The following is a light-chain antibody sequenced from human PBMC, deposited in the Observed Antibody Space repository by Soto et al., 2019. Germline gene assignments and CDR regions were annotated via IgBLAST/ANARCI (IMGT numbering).Light chain of an antibody. Sequence: QSALTQPASVSGSPGQSITFSCTGTSSDVGGYKYVSWYQQHPGKAPKLMIYEVSNRPSGVSNRFSGSKSGNTASLTISGLQAEDEADYYCTSYTSSSTLVFGGGTQLTVL. J-gene: IGLJ2*01. CDR2: EVS. CDR1: SSDVGGYKY. CDR3: TSYTSSSTLV. V-gene: IGLV2-14*01.